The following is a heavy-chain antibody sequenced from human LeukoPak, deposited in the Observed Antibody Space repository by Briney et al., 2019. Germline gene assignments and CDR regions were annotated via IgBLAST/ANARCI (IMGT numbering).Heavy chain of an antibody. D-gene: IGHD3-10*01. CDR1: DGSIRSGNYY. J-gene: IGHJ6*03. CDR3: ARDRYYYGSGSYPYMDV. CDR2: IYTSGST. Sequence: PSETLSLTCTVSDGSIRSGNYYWSWIRQPAGKGLEWIGRIYTSGSTNYNPSLKSRVTMSVDTSKNQFSLKLSSVTAVDTAVYYCARDRYYYGSGSYPYMDVWGKGTTVTISS. V-gene: IGHV4-61*02.